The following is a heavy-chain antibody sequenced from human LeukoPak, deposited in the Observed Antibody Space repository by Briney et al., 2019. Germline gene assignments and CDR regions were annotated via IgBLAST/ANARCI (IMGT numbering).Heavy chain of an antibody. D-gene: IGHD6-19*01. V-gene: IGHV3-30*04. Sequence: GGSLRLSCAASGFTFSSYAMSWVRQAPGKGLEWVAVISYDGSNKYYADSVKGRFTISRDNSKNTLYLQMNSLRAEDTAVYYCARDLEKWLVAYCFDYWGQGTLVTVSS. CDR1: GFTFSSYA. CDR2: ISYDGSNK. CDR3: ARDLEKWLVAYCFDY. J-gene: IGHJ4*02.